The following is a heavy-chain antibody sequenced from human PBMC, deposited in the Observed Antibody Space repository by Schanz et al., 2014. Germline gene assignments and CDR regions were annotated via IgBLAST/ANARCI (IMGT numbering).Heavy chain of an antibody. D-gene: IGHD1-20*01. CDR3: ANNWNLDY. J-gene: IGHJ4*02. Sequence: DVHLLESGGGLVQPGGSLRLSCAASEFTFSTDAMSWVRQAPGKGLEWVAAVSSRSDEIKYADSVRGRFTISRDNSRSTMYLQMNSLRAEDTAVYFCANNWNLDYWGQGTLVTVSS. V-gene: IGHV3-23*05. CDR1: EFTFSTDA. CDR2: VSSRSDEI.